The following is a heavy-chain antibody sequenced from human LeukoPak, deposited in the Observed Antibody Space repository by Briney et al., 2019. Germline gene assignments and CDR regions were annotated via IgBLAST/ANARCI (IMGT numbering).Heavy chain of an antibody. CDR2: IYPGDSDI. J-gene: IGHJ3*02. Sequence: GESLKISCKGAGYSFTSYWIACVRQMPGKGLEYMGIIYPGDSDIRYSPSFQGQVTISADKSITTAYLQWSSLKASDTAMYYCARRVGGTTSRAFDIWGQGTMVSVSS. CDR1: GYSFTSYW. D-gene: IGHD1-26*01. CDR3: ARRVGGTTSRAFDI. V-gene: IGHV5-51*01.